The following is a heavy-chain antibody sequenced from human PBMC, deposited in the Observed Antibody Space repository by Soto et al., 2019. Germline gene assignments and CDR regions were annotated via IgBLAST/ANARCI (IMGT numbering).Heavy chain of an antibody. CDR1: GYSFTSYW. CDR3: ARNYDSSGYYS. CDR2: IYPGDSDT. V-gene: IGHV5-51*01. D-gene: IGHD3-22*01. Sequence: PGVSLKISCKGSGYSFTSYWIGWVRQMPGKGLEWMGIIYPGDSDTRYSPSFQGQVTISVDTSKNQFSLKLSSVTAADTAVYYCARNYDSSGYYSWGQGTTVTVSS. J-gene: IGHJ6*02.